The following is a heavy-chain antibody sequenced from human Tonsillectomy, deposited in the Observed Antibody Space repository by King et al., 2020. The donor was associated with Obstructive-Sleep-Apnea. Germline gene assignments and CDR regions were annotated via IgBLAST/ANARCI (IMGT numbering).Heavy chain of an antibody. CDR3: ARGYGSGSYSYYYGMDV. CDR1: GGSISSYY. J-gene: IGHJ6*02. D-gene: IGHD3-10*01. CDR2: IYYSGST. V-gene: IGHV4-59*01. Sequence: QLQESGPGLVKPSETLSLTCTVSGGSISSYYWSWIRQPPGKGLEWIGYIYYSGSTNYNPSLKSRVTISVDTSKNQFSLKLSPLTAADTAVYYCARGYGSGSYSYYYGMDVWGQGTTVTVSS.